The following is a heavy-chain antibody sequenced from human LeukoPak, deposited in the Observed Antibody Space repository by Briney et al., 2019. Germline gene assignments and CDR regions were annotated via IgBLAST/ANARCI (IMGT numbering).Heavy chain of an antibody. CDR2: IRSKAYGGTT. J-gene: IGHJ4*02. V-gene: IGHV3-49*04. CDR1: GLTFSAFG. D-gene: IGHD3-10*01. Sequence: PGGSLRLSCSASGLTFSAFGMTWVRQAPGKGLEWVGFIRSKAYGGTTENAASVKGRFTISRDDSKSIAYLQMNSLKTEDTAVYYCTGSFGELTFFDYWGLGTLVTVSS. CDR3: TGSFGELTFFDY.